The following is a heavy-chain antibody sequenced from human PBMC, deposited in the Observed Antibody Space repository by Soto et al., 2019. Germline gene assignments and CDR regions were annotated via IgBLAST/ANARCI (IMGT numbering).Heavy chain of an antibody. J-gene: IGHJ4*01. Sequence: QLQLQESGPGLAKPSETLSLTCTVSGGSVSSTRYYWDWIRKHPGKGLEWIGNIYYTGSTYYSPSLKSKVTRSKDTSKNQISLKLSSMTAGNTAVYDCARQPSEYCRRWLHFDSWGHGTLVTVSS. CDR3: ARQPSEYCRRWLHFDS. CDR1: GGSVSSTRYY. D-gene: IGHD6-13*01. V-gene: IGHV4-39*01. CDR2: IYYTGST.